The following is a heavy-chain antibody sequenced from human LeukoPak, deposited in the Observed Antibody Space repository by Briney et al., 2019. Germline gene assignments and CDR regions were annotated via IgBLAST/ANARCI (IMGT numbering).Heavy chain of an antibody. CDR2: ISPRGNT. CDR1: GASMSDNY. Sequence: SETLSLTCNVSGASMSDNYWSWIRQPAGRGLKWLGRISPRGNTYYNPSLNSRVTISLDTSANQFSLKLRSVTAADTAGYYCARGGHSYGTFDSWGRGALVTVSS. V-gene: IGHV4-4*07. J-gene: IGHJ4*02. CDR3: ARGGHSYGTFDS. D-gene: IGHD1-7*01.